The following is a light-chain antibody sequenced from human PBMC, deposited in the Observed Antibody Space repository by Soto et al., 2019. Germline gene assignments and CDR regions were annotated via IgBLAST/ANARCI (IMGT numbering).Light chain of an antibody. J-gene: IGKJ2*02. CDR1: RTISSW. Sequence: DIQMTQSPSTLSASVGDRVTITCRASRTISSWLAWYQQKPGKAPNLLIYKASSLESGVPSRFSGSGSGTEFTLTISSLQPDDFATYYCQNYNSYSGTFGQGTKLEIK. CDR3: QNYNSYSGT. V-gene: IGKV1-5*03. CDR2: KAS.